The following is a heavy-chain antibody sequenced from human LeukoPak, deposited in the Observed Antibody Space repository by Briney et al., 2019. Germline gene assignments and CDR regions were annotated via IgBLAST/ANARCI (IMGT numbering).Heavy chain of an antibody. CDR1: GFTVRSNY. Sequence: GGSLRLSCAASGFTVRSNYMSWVRQAPGMGLEWVSVIYSGGHTYYADSVKGRFIISRDSSKNTLYLQVNSLRAEDTAMYNCASSRTAYIGFDYWGQGTLVTVSS. D-gene: IGHD5-18*01. CDR2: IYSGGHT. J-gene: IGHJ4*02. CDR3: ASSRTAYIGFDY. V-gene: IGHV3-66*01.